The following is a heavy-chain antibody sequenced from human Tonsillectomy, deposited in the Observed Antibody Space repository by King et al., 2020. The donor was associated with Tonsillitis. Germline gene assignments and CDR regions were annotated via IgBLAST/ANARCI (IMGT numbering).Heavy chain of an antibody. CDR1: GFSLSTSGVG. J-gene: IGHJ4*02. Sequence: TLKESGPTLVKPTQTLTLTCTFSGFSLSTSGVGVGWIRQPPGKALEWLALIYWTDDERYSPSLKSRLTITKDTSKNQVVLTMTNMDPVDTATYYCAHSPILTDTAMTLFDYWGQGTLVTVSS. CDR2: IYWTDDE. CDR3: AHSPILTDTAMTLFDY. D-gene: IGHD5-18*01. V-gene: IGHV2-5*01.